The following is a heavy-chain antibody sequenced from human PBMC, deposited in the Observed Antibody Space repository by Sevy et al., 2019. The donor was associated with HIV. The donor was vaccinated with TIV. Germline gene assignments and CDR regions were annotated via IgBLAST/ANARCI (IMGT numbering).Heavy chain of an antibody. J-gene: IGHJ4*02. CDR2: IYSDGST. V-gene: IGHV3-53*01. Sequence: GGSLRLSCAASGFTVSNNYMNWVRQAPGKGLEWVSVIYSDGSTYYVDSVKGRFTISRDNSKNTLFLQRNSLRADDTAVYYGARVPPYSYGFGVDYWGQGTLVTVSS. CDR3: ARVPPYSYGFGVDY. D-gene: IGHD5-18*01. CDR1: GFTVSNNY.